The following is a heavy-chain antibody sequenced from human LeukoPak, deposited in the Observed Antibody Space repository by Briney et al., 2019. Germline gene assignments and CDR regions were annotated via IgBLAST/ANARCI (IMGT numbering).Heavy chain of an antibody. J-gene: IGHJ3*01. V-gene: IGHV3-7*01. Sequence: RGGFRRLSCAASVFTFSSYWMTWARKAPGKGLEWVANKNQDGAEKYYVDSVKGRFTIARDNAKNSLYLQMHSLRAEDTAVYHCATDIGSGWSRLDAFHVWGQGTMLTVSS. CDR2: KNQDGAEK. CDR1: VFTFSSYW. CDR3: ATDIGSGWSRLDAFHV. D-gene: IGHD6-19*01.